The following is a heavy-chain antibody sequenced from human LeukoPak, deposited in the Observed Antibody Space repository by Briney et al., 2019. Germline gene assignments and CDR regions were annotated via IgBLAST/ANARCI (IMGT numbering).Heavy chain of an antibody. CDR3: AKDRSIGTYYTFDH. V-gene: IGHV3-23*01. Sequence: GGSLRLSCAASGFTFSSYAMSWVRQAPGKGLEWVSAISGSGGSTYYADSVKGRFTVSRDNSNNRLYLHMSGLTAADTAVYYCAKDRSIGTYYTFDHWGQGSLVTVSS. CDR2: ISGSGGST. D-gene: IGHD1-26*01. J-gene: IGHJ4*02. CDR1: GFTFSSYA.